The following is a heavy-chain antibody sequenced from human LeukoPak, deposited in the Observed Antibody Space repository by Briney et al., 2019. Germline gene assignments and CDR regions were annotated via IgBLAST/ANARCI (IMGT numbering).Heavy chain of an antibody. D-gene: IGHD3-22*01. CDR2: IYYSGST. CDR3: AREGYYDSSGYPGY. J-gene: IGHJ4*02. Sequence: ETLSLTCTVSGGSVSSGSYYWSWIRQPPGKGLEWIGYIYYSGSTNYNPSLKSRVTISVDTSKNQFSLKLSSVTAADTAVYYCAREGYYDSSGYPGYWGQGTLVTVSS. V-gene: IGHV4-61*01. CDR1: GGSVSSGSYY.